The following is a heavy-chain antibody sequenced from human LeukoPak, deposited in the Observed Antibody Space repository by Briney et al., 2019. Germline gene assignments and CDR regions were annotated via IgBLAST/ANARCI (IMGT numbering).Heavy chain of an antibody. CDR2: IYTSGST. Sequence: SQTLSLTCTVSGGSISSGSYYWSWIRQPAGKGLEWIGRIYTSGSTNYNPSLKSRVTISVDTSKNQFSLKLSSVTAADTAVYYCARGYSYGLDYWGQGTLVTVSS. V-gene: IGHV4-61*02. CDR3: ARGYSYGLDY. D-gene: IGHD5-18*01. CDR1: GGSISSGSYY. J-gene: IGHJ4*02.